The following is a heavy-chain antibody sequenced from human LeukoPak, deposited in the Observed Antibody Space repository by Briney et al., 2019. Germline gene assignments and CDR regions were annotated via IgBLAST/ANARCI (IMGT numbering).Heavy chain of an antibody. CDR3: ARDRLSSSLDAFDI. CDR2: ISSSSSYT. J-gene: IGHJ3*02. D-gene: IGHD6-13*01. Sequence: PGGSLRLSCAASGFTFSDYYMSWIRQAPGKGLEWVSYISSSSSYTNYADSVKGRFTISRDNAKNSLYLEVNTLRAEDTAAYYCARDRLSSSLDAFDIWGQGTVVTVSS. CDR1: GFTFSDYY. V-gene: IGHV3-11*06.